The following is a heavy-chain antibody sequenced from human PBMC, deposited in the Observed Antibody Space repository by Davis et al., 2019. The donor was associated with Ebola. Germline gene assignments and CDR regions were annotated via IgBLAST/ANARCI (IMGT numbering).Heavy chain of an antibody. Sequence: ASVKVSCKASGYSFTSNAIHWVRQAPGQGLEWMGWISGGSGYTGYSQKFQGRVTMSRDTSATTAYVELTSLTSEDTSVYYCVRGEGGPDGFRLKSWGQGTLVTVSS. CDR1: GYSFTSNA. V-gene: IGHV1-3*01. J-gene: IGHJ5*02. D-gene: IGHD1-14*01. CDR3: VRGEGGPDGFRLKS. CDR2: ISGGSGYT.